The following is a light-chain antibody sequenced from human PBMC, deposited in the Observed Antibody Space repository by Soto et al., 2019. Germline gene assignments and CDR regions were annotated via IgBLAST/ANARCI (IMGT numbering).Light chain of an antibody. CDR3: QQRSNL. J-gene: IGKJ1*01. Sequence: EIVLTQSPATLSLSPGERATLSCRASQSVSSYLAWYQQKPGQAPRLLIYDASNRATGIPARFSGSGSGTDFTLTISSLEPEDFAVYYCQQRSNLFGQGTKVEI. CDR2: DAS. V-gene: IGKV3-11*01. CDR1: QSVSSY.